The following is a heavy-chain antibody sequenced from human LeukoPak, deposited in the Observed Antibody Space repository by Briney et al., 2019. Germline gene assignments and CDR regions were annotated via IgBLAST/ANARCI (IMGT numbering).Heavy chain of an antibody. Sequence: PSETLSLTCTVSGDSIKYYWSWFRQPPGKGLEWIAQIHESGSTAYNPSLKSRVTISRDTSENQISLQLSSVTAADTAVYYCVKHSDRCHYSMDVWGQGTTVTVSS. J-gene: IGHJ6*02. CDR2: IHESGST. D-gene: IGHD1-26*01. CDR1: GDSIKYY. CDR3: VKHSDRCHYSMDV. V-gene: IGHV4-59*08.